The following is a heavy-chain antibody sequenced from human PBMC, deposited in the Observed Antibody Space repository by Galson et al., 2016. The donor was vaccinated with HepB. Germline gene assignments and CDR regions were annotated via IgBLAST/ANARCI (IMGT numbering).Heavy chain of an antibody. D-gene: IGHD4-11*01. CDR1: GDSVNTSEYA. J-gene: IGHJ5*02. CDR2: IYHSGNT. V-gene: IGHV4-30-2*01. Sequence: LTCAVSGDSVNTSEYAWSWIRQPPGKGLEWIGYIYHSGNTSYEPSLKSRVTISLDRSRNRFSLTLGSVTAADTAVYFCARWTAYCPRPGCPRDHDYFDPWGQGILVTVSS. CDR3: ARWTAYCPRPGCPRDHDYFDP.